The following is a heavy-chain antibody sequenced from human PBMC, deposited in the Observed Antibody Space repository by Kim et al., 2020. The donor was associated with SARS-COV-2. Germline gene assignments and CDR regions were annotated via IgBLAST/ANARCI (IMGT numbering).Heavy chain of an antibody. D-gene: IGHD3-16*01. Sequence: GGSLRLSCTGSGFIFSNYNMNWVRQAPGKGLEWVSSISTGGTYIYYADSLKGRITISRDNAKRTLNLQMNSLRAADTSVSYFARGGPMDVWGTGTTVAVS. CDR1: GFIFSNYN. CDR2: ISTGGTYI. J-gene: IGHJ6*03. V-gene: IGHV3-21*01. CDR3: ARGGPMDV.